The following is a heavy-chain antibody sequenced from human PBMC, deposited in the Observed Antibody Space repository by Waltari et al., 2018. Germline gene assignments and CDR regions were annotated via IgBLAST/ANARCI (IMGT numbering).Heavy chain of an antibody. Sequence: QVQLVQSGAEVKKPGASVQVSCKASGYTFNGYYLHWVRQAPGQGLEWMGWINPNSGGTNYAQKFQGRVTMTRDTSISTAYMELSRLRSDDTAVYYCARGSLSSSSHLGWFDPWGQGTLVTVSS. CDR3: ARGSLSSSSHLGWFDP. CDR2: INPNSGGT. CDR1: GYTFNGYY. J-gene: IGHJ5*02. V-gene: IGHV1-2*02. D-gene: IGHD6-6*01.